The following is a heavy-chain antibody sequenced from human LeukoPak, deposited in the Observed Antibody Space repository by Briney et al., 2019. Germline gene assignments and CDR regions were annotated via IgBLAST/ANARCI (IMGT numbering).Heavy chain of an antibody. CDR3: VRGGWELDY. CDR1: GFTVRDFW. V-gene: IGHV3-7*01. J-gene: IGHJ4*02. CDR2: IKEDGTAK. D-gene: IGHD4-23*01. Sequence: GGSLRLSCAASGFTVRDFWMAWFRQAPGKGLEWVAHIKEDGTAKYYVDSVRGRFTISKDADKNSLSLQMNSLRVEDSAVYYCVRGGWELDYWGQGTLVTVSS.